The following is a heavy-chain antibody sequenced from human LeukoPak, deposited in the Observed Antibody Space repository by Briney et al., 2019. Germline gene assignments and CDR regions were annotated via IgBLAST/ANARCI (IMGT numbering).Heavy chain of an antibody. Sequence: GGSLRLSCATSGFIFTDYPINWVRQAPGKGLEWISNIRTTAEGAKYAYYADSVKGRVTISRDDGKNTLYLHMNSLRDVVMAVYGCATDQRYAFDYWGQGILVSVSS. CDR2: IRTTAEGAKYA. CDR1: GFIFTDYP. CDR3: ATDQRYAFDY. V-gene: IGHV3-48*02. D-gene: IGHD3-9*01. J-gene: IGHJ4*02.